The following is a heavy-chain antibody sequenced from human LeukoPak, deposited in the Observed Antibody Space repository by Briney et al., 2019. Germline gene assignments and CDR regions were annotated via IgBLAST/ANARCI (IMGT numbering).Heavy chain of an antibody. V-gene: IGHV3-30*04. J-gene: IGHJ4*02. Sequence: PGGSLRLSCAASGFTFSSYAMHWVRQAPGKGLEWVAVISYDGSNKYHADSVKGRFTISRDNSKNTLYLQMNSLGAEDTAVYYCAKDRGPNLGYFDYWGQGTLVTVSS. D-gene: IGHD1-14*01. CDR3: AKDRGPNLGYFDY. CDR2: ISYDGSNK. CDR1: GFTFSSYA.